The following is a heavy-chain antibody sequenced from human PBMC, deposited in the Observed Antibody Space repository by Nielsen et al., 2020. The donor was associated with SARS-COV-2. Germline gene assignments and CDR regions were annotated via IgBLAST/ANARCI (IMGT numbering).Heavy chain of an antibody. D-gene: IGHD2-2*01. CDR2: IIPIFGTA. CDR3: ARDDSPYCSSTSCYGREDAFDI. CDR1: GGTFSSYA. Sequence: SVKVSCKASGGTFSSYAISWVRQAPGQGLEWMGGIIPIFGTANYAQKFQGRVTITADKSTSTAYMELSSLRSEDTAMYYCARDDSPYCSSTSCYGREDAFDIWGQGTMVTVSS. J-gene: IGHJ3*02. V-gene: IGHV1-69*06.